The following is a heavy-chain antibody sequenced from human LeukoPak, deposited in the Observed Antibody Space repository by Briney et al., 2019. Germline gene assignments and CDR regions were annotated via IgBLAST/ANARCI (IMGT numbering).Heavy chain of an antibody. V-gene: IGHV3-48*01. CDR3: ARDLYDSSGYYTRGY. D-gene: IGHD3-22*01. Sequence: GGSLRLSCAASGFIFSNYNMNWVRQAPGKGLEWVSYIDTSGVTIYYADSVKGRFTISRDNAKNSLYLQMNSLRVEDTAVYYCARDLYDSSGYYTRGYWGQGTLVAVSS. CDR2: IDTSGVTI. CDR1: GFIFSNYN. J-gene: IGHJ4*02.